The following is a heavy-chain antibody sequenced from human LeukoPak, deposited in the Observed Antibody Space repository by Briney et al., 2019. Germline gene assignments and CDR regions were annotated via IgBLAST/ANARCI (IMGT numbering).Heavy chain of an antibody. CDR1: GGTFSSYA. CDR3: ARYYYDSSGYSIGAEYFQH. J-gene: IGHJ1*01. V-gene: IGHV1-69*13. CDR2: IIPIFGTA. Sequence: ASVKVSCKASGGTFSSYAISWVRQAPGQGLEWMGGIIPIFGTANYAQKFQGRVTITADESTSTAYMELSSLRSEDTAVYYCARYYYDSSGYSIGAEYFQHWGQGTLVTVSS. D-gene: IGHD3-22*01.